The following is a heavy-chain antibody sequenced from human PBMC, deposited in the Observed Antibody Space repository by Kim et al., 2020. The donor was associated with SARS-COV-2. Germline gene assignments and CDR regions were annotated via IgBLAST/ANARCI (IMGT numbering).Heavy chain of an antibody. D-gene: IGHD1-26*01. J-gene: IGHJ6*02. Sequence: SKNFQGRGTMTRDTSASTAYMGLSSLGSEDTAVYYCARSVSGSYYYGMDVWGQGTTVTVSS. V-gene: IGHV1-3*01. CDR3: ARSVSGSYYYGMDV.